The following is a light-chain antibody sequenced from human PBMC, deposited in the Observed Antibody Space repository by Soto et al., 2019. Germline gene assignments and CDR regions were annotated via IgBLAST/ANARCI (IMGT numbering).Light chain of an antibody. CDR3: QQYNNWPPIT. Sequence: EIGRTHSPATLAVSPGEVATLSCWASQSVTSNLAWYQQKRGQAPRLLIYAASTRATGVPARFSGSGSGTEFTLTISSLQSEDFAVYYCQQYNNWPPITFGQGTRLEIK. V-gene: IGKV3D-15*01. CDR1: QSVTSN. J-gene: IGKJ5*01. CDR2: AAS.